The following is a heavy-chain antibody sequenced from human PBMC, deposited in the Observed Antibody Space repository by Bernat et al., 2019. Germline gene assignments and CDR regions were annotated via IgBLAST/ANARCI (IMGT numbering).Heavy chain of an antibody. J-gene: IGHJ4*02. CDR2: ISYDGSNK. Sequence: QLQLVESGGGVVQPGRSLRLSCAASGFTFSSYAMHWVRQAPGKGLEWVAVISYDGSNKYYADSVKGRFTISRDNSKNTLYLQMNSLRAEETAVYYCARGLGLVHKLDYWGQGTLVTVYS. CDR3: ARGLGLVHKLDY. V-gene: IGHV3-30-3*01. D-gene: IGHD6-19*01. CDR1: GFTFSSYA.